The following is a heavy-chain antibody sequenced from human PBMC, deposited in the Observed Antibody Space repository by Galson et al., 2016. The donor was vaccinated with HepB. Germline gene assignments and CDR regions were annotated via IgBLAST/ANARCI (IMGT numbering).Heavy chain of an antibody. Sequence: SVKVSCKASGYTFTTYSMHWVRQAPGQGLEWMGWIIPGNGKTKYSQKFQGRVTVSRDTSTTTVYLDLSRLTSEDTAVYYCAREGPGKQLLLGGGPGRYYYAMDVWCQGTTVTVSS. CDR2: IIPGNGKT. CDR3: AREGPGKQLLLGGGPGRYYYAMDV. D-gene: IGHD3-16*01. CDR1: GYTFTTYS. V-gene: IGHV1-3*01. J-gene: IGHJ6*02.